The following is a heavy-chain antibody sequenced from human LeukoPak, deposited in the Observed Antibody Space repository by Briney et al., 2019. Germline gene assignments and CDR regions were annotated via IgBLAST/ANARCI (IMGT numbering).Heavy chain of an antibody. Sequence: PGGSLRLSCATSGFTFSSYWMSWVRQAPGKGLEWVAHINQDGSEIYYVDSLKGRFTISRDNAKNSLYLQMNSLRAEDTAVYYCARDYLPFITGTTDYWGQGTLVTVSS. D-gene: IGHD1-20*01. V-gene: IGHV3-7*01. CDR1: GFTFSSYW. CDR2: INQDGSEI. J-gene: IGHJ4*02. CDR3: ARDYLPFITGTTDY.